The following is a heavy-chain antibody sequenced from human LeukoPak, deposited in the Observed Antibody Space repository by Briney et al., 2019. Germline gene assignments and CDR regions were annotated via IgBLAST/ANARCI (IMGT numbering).Heavy chain of an antibody. J-gene: IGHJ2*01. CDR2: ISSSGSTI. D-gene: IGHD4-17*01. Sequence: PGGSLRLSCAASGFTFSDYYMSWIRQAPGKGLEWVSYISSSGSTIYYADSGKGRFTISSDNAKNSLYLQLNSLRAENTAVYSCAREAGDGFDLWGRGTLVTVSS. V-gene: IGHV3-11*01. CDR3: AREAGDGFDL. CDR1: GFTFSDYY.